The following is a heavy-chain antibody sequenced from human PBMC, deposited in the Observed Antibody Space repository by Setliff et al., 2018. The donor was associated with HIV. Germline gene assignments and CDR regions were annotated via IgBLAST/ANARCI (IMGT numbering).Heavy chain of an antibody. J-gene: IGHJ4*02. CDR1: GGSISSSNYY. CDR3: ARVNALIRAPFDY. CDR2: IFYSGTT. Sequence: PSETLSLTCTVSGGSISSSNYYWGWIRQPPGKGLEWIGYIFYSGTTNYSPSLNSRATISVDTSKNSFSLRLSSVTAADTAVYYCARVNALIRAPFDYWGQGALVTVSS. V-gene: IGHV4-61*05.